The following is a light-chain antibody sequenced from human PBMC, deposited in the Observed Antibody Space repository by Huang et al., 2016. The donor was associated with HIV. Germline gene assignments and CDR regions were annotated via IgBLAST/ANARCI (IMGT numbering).Light chain of an antibody. Sequence: EIVMTQSPATLSVSPGERATLSCRASQSVGSNLAWYQHKPGQAPRLLIFGASTRATGIPARFSGSGSGTEFTLTISSLQSEDFAVYYCHQYNNWPPWTFGQGTKVEIK. CDR1: QSVGSN. J-gene: IGKJ1*01. CDR3: HQYNNWPPWT. V-gene: IGKV3D-15*01. CDR2: GAS.